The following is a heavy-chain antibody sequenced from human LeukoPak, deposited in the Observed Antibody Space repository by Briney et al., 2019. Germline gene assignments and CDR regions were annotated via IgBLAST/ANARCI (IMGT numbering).Heavy chain of an antibody. Sequence: PSETLSLTCTVSGYSISSGYYWGWIRQPPGKGLEWIGSIYQSGSTYQNPSLKSRLTISVDTSKNQFSLKLSSVTAADTAVYYCAREFYYDSSSYSNWFDPWGQGTLVTVSS. CDR2: IYQSGST. CDR1: GYSISSGYY. V-gene: IGHV4-38-2*02. D-gene: IGHD3-22*01. J-gene: IGHJ5*02. CDR3: AREFYYDSSSYSNWFDP.